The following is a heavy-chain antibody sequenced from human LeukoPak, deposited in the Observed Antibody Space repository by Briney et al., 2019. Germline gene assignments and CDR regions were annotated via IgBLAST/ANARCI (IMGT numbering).Heavy chain of an antibody. D-gene: IGHD2-15*01. V-gene: IGHV3-53*01. CDR2: IYSGGST. CDR1: GFTVSSFY. CDR3: ARDLRHSSHDYYYGMDV. Sequence: GGSLRLSCVASGFTVSSFYMSWVRQAPGKGLEWVSVIYSGGSTYYADSMKGRFTISRDNAKNTLYLQMNSLGAEDTAIYYCARDLRHSSHDYYYGMDVWGQGTTVTVSS. J-gene: IGHJ6*02.